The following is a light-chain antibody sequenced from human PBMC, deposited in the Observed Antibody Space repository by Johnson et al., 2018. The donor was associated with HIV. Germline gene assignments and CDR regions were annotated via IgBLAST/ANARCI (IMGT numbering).Light chain of an antibody. J-gene: IGLJ1*01. CDR2: ENN. Sequence: QSVLKQPPSVSAAPGQKVTISCSGSSSNIGNNYVSWYQQLPGTAPKLLIYENNKRPSGIPDRLSGSKSGPSATLGITGLQTGDEADYYCGTWDSSLSAYVFGTGTKVTVL. CDR3: GTWDSSLSAYV. V-gene: IGLV1-51*01. CDR1: SSNIGNNY.